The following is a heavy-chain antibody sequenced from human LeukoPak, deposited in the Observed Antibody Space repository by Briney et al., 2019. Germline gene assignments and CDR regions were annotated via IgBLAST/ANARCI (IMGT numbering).Heavy chain of an antibody. Sequence: GGSLRLSCAASGFTFSSYPINWVRQAPGKGLGWVSSIGTSSSSIYYADSVKGRFTISRDNAKNSLYLQMNSLRAEDTAVYYCARAVVGTYYFDYWGQGTLVTVSS. V-gene: IGHV3-21*01. CDR1: GFTFSSYP. J-gene: IGHJ4*02. CDR2: IGTSSSSI. D-gene: IGHD1-26*01. CDR3: ARAVVGTYYFDY.